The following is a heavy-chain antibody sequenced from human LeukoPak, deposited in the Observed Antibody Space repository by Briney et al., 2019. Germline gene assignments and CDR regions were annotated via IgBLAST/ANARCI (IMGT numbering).Heavy chain of an antibody. CDR3: ARDHPDYGDLSNWFDP. J-gene: IGHJ5*02. CDR2: INPNSGGT. CDR1: GYTFTGYY. D-gene: IGHD4-17*01. Sequence: ASVKVSCKASGYTFTGYYMHWVRQAPGQGLEWMGWINPNSGGTNYAQKFQGRVTMTRDTSINTAYMELSRLRSDDTAVYYCARDHPDYGDLSNWFDPWGQGSLVTVSS. V-gene: IGHV1-2*02.